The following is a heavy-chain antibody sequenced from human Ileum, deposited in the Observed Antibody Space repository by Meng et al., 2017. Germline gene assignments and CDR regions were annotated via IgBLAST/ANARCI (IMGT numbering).Heavy chain of an antibody. CDR1: GATFTSFV. V-gene: IGHV1-3*01. CDR3: ARDPSGGKFHYFDS. CDR2: IHAGNGNR. Sequence: QVQLVQSGPDVKRPGASVKVSCKASGATFTSFVIHWVRQAPGQRLEWMGWIHAGNGNRKYSQKLQGRVTFTTDTSATTAYLDLSSLRSEDTAVYYCARDPSGGKFHYFDSWGQGTLVTVSS. J-gene: IGHJ4*02. D-gene: IGHD2-15*01.